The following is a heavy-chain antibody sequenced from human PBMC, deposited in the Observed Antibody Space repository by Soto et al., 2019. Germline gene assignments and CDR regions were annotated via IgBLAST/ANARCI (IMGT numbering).Heavy chain of an antibody. CDR2: ISYDGSNK. J-gene: IGHJ4*02. Sequence: GGSLRLSCAASGFTFSSYGMHWVRQAPGKGLEWVAVISYDGSNKYYADSVKGRFTISRDNSKNTLYLQMNSLRAEDTAVYYCAKDLYSGSYRVGASDYWGQGTLVTVYS. D-gene: IGHD1-26*01. CDR3: AKDLYSGSYRVGASDY. V-gene: IGHV3-30*18. CDR1: GFTFSSYG.